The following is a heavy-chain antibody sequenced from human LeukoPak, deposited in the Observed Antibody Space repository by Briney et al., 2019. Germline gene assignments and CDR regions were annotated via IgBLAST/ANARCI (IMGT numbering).Heavy chain of an antibody. J-gene: IGHJ3*02. CDR2: MSGCGGST. CDR3: AKGPYYYDGSGYCYNAFDI. Sequence: GGSLRLSCAASGFTFSNYAMSWVRQAPGKGLEWVSTMSGCGGSTYYADSVKGRFTISRDNSKSTLYLQMYSLRAEDTAVYYCAKGPYYYDGSGYCYNAFDIWGQGTMVTVSS. CDR1: GFTFSNYA. D-gene: IGHD3-22*01. V-gene: IGHV3-23*01.